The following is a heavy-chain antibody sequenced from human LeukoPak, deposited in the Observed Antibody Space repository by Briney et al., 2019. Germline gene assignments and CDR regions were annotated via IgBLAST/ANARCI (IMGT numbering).Heavy chain of an antibody. D-gene: IGHD3-10*01. CDR1: GVTYTIYA. Sequence: PVNAAYMAAGVTYTIYAFSWVRQAPGQGLEWMGRILPFVDITNYAQRFQGRLKITADKATSTASMELSSMNSEDTAFYYCARCKMRPSARECFDSWGQGTLVTVSS. CDR3: ARCKMRPSARECFDS. CDR2: ILPFVDIT. V-gene: IGHV1-69*04. J-gene: IGHJ4*02.